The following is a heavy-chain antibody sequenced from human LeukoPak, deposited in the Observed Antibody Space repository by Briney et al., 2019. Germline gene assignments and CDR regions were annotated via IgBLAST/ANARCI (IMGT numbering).Heavy chain of an antibody. Sequence: SGGSLRLSCAASGFTFSSYSMNWVRQAPGKGLEWVSSISSSGSTIYYADSVKGRFTISRDNAKNSLYLQMNSLRAEDTAVYYCAELGITMIGGVWGKGTTVTISS. V-gene: IGHV3-48*04. D-gene: IGHD3-10*02. J-gene: IGHJ6*04. CDR3: AELGITMIGGV. CDR2: ISSSGSTI. CDR1: GFTFSSYS.